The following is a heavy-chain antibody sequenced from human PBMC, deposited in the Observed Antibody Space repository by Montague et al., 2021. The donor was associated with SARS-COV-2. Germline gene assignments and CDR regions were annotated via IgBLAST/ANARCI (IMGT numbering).Heavy chain of an antibody. CDR3: VRGVRTIVSGDWFDP. Sequence: SLRLSCAASGFTFSSYAMHWVRQAPGKGLEWVAVISYDGSNKYYADSVKGRFTISRDNSKNTLYLQMNSLRAEDTAVYYCVRGVRTIVSGDWFDPWGQGTLVTVSA. V-gene: IGHV3-30-3*01. D-gene: IGHD3-9*01. CDR1: GFTFSSYA. CDR2: ISYDGSNK. J-gene: IGHJ5*02.